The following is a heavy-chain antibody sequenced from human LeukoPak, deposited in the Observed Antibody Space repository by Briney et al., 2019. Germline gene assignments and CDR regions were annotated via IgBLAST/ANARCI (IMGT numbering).Heavy chain of an antibody. V-gene: IGHV3-21*01. CDR1: GFTFSSYS. J-gene: IGHJ6*03. CDR2: ISSSSSYI. CDR3: ARGDYDFWSGYYSRGYYYYMDV. D-gene: IGHD3-3*01. Sequence: GGSLRLSCAASGFTFSSYSMNWVRQAPGKGLEWVSSISSSSSYIYYADSVKGRFTISRDNAKNSLYLQMNSLRAEDTAVYYCARGDYDFWSGYYSRGYYYYMDVWGKGTTVTVSS.